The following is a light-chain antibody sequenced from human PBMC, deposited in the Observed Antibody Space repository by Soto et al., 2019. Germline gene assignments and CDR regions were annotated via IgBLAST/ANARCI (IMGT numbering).Light chain of an antibody. Sequence: QSALTQPRSVSGSPGQSVTISCTGTSSDVGAYNYVSWYQHHPGQAPKVMIYDVSERPSGVPDRFSGSKSDNKASLTISGLQAEDEADYSCCSYAGSYSWVFGRGTQLTVL. CDR2: DVS. V-gene: IGLV2-11*01. J-gene: IGLJ3*02. CDR1: SSDVGAYNY. CDR3: CSYAGSYSWV.